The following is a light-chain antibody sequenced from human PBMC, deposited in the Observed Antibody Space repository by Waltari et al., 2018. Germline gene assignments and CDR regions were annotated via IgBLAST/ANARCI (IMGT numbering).Light chain of an antibody. CDR3: QQYNNWPSLT. J-gene: IGKJ4*01. CDR2: GAS. V-gene: IGKV3-15*01. Sequence: EIVMTQSPATLSVSPGDRATLSCRASQSGSSNLAWYQQKPGQAPRLLIYGASTRATGIPARFSGSGSGTEFTRTISSLQSEDFAVYYCQQYNNWPSLTFGGGTKVEIK. CDR1: QSGSSN.